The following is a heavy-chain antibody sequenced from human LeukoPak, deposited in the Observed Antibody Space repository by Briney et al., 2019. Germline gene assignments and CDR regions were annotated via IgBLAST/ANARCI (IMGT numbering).Heavy chain of an antibody. D-gene: IGHD3-22*01. CDR1: GGSISSYY. J-gene: IGHJ3*02. Sequence: SETLSLTCTVSGGSISSYYWGWVRQPPGKGLEWIGYIYYSGTTNYNPSLKSRVTMSVDTSKKQFSLKLRSVTAADTAVYYCARPYGNWDSSGHRALLNAFDIWGQGTMVTVSS. V-gene: IGHV4-59*01. CDR3: ARPYGNWDSSGHRALLNAFDI. CDR2: IYYSGTT.